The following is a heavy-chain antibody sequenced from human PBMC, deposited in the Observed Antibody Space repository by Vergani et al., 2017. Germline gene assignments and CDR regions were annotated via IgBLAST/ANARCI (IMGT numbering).Heavy chain of an antibody. Sequence: QVQLVESGGGVVQPGRSLRLSCVASGVAFRTYCMHWVRQAPGKGLEWVAIIWYDGSNTYYADSVKGRFTVSRDNSRNTLFLQMNSLRVEDTAVYYCARSRYDSSGFSTIFRYWGQGTRVTVS. CDR2: IWYDGSNT. J-gene: IGHJ4*02. CDR3: ARSRYDSSGFSTIFRY. V-gene: IGHV3-33*01. CDR1: GVAFRTYC. D-gene: IGHD3-22*01.